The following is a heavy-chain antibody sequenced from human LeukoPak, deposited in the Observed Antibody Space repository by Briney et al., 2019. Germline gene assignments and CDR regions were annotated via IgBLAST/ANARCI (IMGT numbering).Heavy chain of an antibody. CDR1: GYTLTELS. Sequence: ASVKVSCKVSGYTLTELSMHWVRQAPGKGLEWMGGFDPEDGGTIYSQKFQERGTMTEDKSTATANMELRSMRSEDTAVYYCARGVVVITNNWFDPWGQGTLVTVSS. CDR2: FDPEDGGT. V-gene: IGHV1-24*01. J-gene: IGHJ5*02. D-gene: IGHD3-22*01. CDR3: ARGVVVITNNWFDP.